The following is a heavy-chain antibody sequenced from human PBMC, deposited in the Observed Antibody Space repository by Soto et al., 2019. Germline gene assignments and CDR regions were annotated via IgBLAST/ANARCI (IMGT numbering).Heavy chain of an antibody. CDR2: IMPIFATP. CDR3: AREKDRQQLGGNYYYILDV. CDR1: GGTFSTSA. V-gene: IGHV1-69*12. D-gene: IGHD3-3*02. J-gene: IGHJ6*02. Sequence: QVQLMQSGAEVKKPGSSVKVSCKASGGTFSTSAISWVRQAPGEGLEWVGGIMPIFATPDYAQKFHGRVTISADESTATAYLELTILTTDDTAVYYCAREKDRQQLGGNYYYILDVWGQGTAITVSS.